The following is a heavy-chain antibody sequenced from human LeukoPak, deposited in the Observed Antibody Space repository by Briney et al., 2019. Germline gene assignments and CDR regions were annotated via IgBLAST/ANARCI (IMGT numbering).Heavy chain of an antibody. V-gene: IGHV4-39*01. CDR2: IYYSGST. D-gene: IGHD1-26*01. CDR1: GGSISRTIYH. Sequence: SETLSLTCTVSGGSISRTIYHWGWIRQPPGKGLEWIGSIYYSGSTYYNPSLKSRVTISVDTSKNQFSLRLISVTAADTAVYYCASLSGSYSRGYFDYWGQGTLVPVSS. CDR3: ASLSGSYSRGYFDY. J-gene: IGHJ4*02.